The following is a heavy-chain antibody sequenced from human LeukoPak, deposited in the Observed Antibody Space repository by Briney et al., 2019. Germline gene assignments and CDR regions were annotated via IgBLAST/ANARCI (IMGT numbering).Heavy chain of an antibody. Sequence: ASVKVSCKASGYTFTSYGISWVRQAPGQGLEWMGWISAYNGSTNYAQKLQGRVTMTTDTSTSTAYMELRSLRSDDTAVYYCARAIGSGSSAWFDPWGQGTLVTVSS. CDR2: ISAYNGST. CDR3: ARAIGSGSSAWFDP. D-gene: IGHD3-10*01. V-gene: IGHV1-18*01. CDR1: GYTFTSYG. J-gene: IGHJ5*02.